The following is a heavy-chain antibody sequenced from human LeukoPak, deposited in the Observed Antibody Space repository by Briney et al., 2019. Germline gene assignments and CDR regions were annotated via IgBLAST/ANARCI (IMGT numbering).Heavy chain of an antibody. D-gene: IGHD3-22*01. V-gene: IGHV3-9*01. CDR3: AVLWDSSGYFDY. CDR1: GFRFDDYD. CDR2: ISWNGRRI. Sequence: GGSLRLSCAASGFRFDDYDMHWVRQPPGKGLEWVSGISWNGRRIGYVDSVKGRFTISRDNAKNSLYLQMNSLRAEDTAVYYCAVLWDSSGYFDYWGQGTPVTVSS. J-gene: IGHJ4*02.